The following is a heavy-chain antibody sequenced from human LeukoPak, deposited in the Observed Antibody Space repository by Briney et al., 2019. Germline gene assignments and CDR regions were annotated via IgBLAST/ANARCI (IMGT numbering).Heavy chain of an antibody. J-gene: IGHJ6*02. D-gene: IGHD1-26*01. Sequence: GASVKVSCKASGYIFTNYAMHWVRQAPGQRIEWLGWISAGSGNTKYSQKFQGRVTMTSDTSTSTVYMELSSLRSEDTAVYFCARDGGSFSYNMDVWGQGTTVTVSS. CDR2: ISAGSGNT. V-gene: IGHV1-3*01. CDR3: ARDGGSFSYNMDV. CDR1: GYIFTNYA.